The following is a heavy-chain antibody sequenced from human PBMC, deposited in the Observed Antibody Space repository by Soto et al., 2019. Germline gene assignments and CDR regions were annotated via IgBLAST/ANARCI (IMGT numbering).Heavy chain of an antibody. Sequence: EVQLVESGGGLVKPGGSLRLSCAASEFTFSSYSMNWVRQAPGKGLEWVSSISSSSSYIYYADSVKSGFNFSRDKDKHSLYLQMNGLRGADTAVYYCARDSGGVDSYYSGSGSSDYWGQGTLVTVSS. J-gene: IGHJ4*02. CDR3: ARDSGGVDSYYSGSGSSDY. CDR2: ISSSSSYI. V-gene: IGHV3-21*01. D-gene: IGHD3-10*01. CDR1: EFTFSSYS.